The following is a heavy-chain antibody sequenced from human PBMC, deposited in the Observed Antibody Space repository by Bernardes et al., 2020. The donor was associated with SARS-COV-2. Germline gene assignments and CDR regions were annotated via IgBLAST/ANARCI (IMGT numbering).Heavy chain of an antibody. Sequence: GGSLRLSCAASGFTFSSYGMHWVRQAPGKGLEWVAVIWYDGSNKYYADSVKGRFTISRDVAKNSLYLQMNSLRAEDTAVYYCARESRYSSSSFILDYWGQGTLVTVSS. CDR2: IWYDGSNK. V-gene: IGHV3-33*01. CDR3: ARESRYSSSSFILDY. J-gene: IGHJ4*02. CDR1: GFTFSSYG. D-gene: IGHD6-6*01.